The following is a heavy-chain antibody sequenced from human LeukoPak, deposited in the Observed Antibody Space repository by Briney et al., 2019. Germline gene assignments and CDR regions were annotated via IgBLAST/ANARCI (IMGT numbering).Heavy chain of an antibody. V-gene: IGHV3-30*18. D-gene: IGHD6-19*01. CDR3: AKEYSSGWYQFDF. J-gene: IGHJ6*03. CDR2: ISDDGSNK. Sequence: PGRSLRLSCAASGFTFRTYGMHWVRQAPGKGLEWVAVISDDGSNKYYGDSVKGRFTISRDNSKNTVHLQMNSLRGEDTAVYYCAKEYSSGWYQFDFWGKGTTVTVSS. CDR1: GFTFRTYG.